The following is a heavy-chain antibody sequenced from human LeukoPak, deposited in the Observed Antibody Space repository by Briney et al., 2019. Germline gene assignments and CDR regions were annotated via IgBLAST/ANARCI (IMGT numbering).Heavy chain of an antibody. CDR2: ISYSGST. J-gene: IGHJ6*03. D-gene: IGHD3-10*01. V-gene: IGHV4-59*01. CDR3: ARAPERWYSYGSYTYHYMDV. Sequence: GSLRLSCAASGFTFSNAWMSWVRQAPGKGLEWIGSISYSGSTNYNPSLESRVTISVDTSKNQISLKLSSVTAADTAIYYCARAPERWYSYGSYTYHYMDVWGRGTTVTVSS. CDR1: GFTFSNAW.